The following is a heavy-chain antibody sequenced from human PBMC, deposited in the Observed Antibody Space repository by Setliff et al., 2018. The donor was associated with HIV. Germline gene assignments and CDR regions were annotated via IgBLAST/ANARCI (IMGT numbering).Heavy chain of an antibody. CDR2: IYSDGST. V-gene: IGHV3-66*02. CDR1: GFTVSGSY. D-gene: IGHD1-1*01. Sequence: GGSLRLSCAASGFTVSGSYMSWVRQAPGKGLEWVSTIYSDGSTYHADSVKGRFTLSRDNSKNTLYLQLNSLTPEDTAVYYCAKPRLYNSALENWGQGTLVTVSS. J-gene: IGHJ4*02. CDR3: AKPRLYNSALEN.